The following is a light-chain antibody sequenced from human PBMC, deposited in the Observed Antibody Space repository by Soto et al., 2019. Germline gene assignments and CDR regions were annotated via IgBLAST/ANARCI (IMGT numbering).Light chain of an antibody. V-gene: IGKV3-20*01. Sequence: VFTQSPGPLFLSPGERATLAWRASQSVSSRLPWYHQRPGQAPRLLISGASSRATGIPDRFSGSGSGTEFTLTIRRLEPEDFALYYCQHHAHNSPINCGKGKRREIK. CDR3: QHHAHNSPIN. CDR2: GAS. CDR1: QSVSSR. J-gene: IGKJ5*01.